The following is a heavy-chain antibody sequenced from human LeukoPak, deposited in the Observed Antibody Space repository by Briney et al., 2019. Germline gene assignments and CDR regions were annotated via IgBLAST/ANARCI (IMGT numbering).Heavy chain of an antibody. CDR3: AKENYGDSTGGRFQH. D-gene: IGHD4-17*01. CDR2: ISGSGGST. CDR1: GFTFSSYG. V-gene: IGHV3-23*01. Sequence: PGGSLRLSCAASGFTFSSYGMNWVRQAPGKGLEWVSAISGSGGSTYYADSVKGRFTISRVNSKNTLYLQMNSLRAEDTAVYYCAKENYGDSTGGRFQHWGQGTLVTVSS. J-gene: IGHJ1*01.